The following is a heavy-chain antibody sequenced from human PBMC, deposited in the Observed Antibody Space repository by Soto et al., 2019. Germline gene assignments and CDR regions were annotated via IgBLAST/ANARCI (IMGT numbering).Heavy chain of an antibody. J-gene: IGHJ5*02. CDR3: ATSNWLDP. CDR2: IYYSGNT. Sequence: SETLSLTCTVSGGSISSSSYYWGWIRQPPGKGLEWIGSIYYSGNTYYNPSLKSRVTISVDTSKNQFSLKLSSVTAADTAVYYCATSNWLDPWGQGTLVTVSS. CDR1: GGSISSSSYY. V-gene: IGHV4-39*01.